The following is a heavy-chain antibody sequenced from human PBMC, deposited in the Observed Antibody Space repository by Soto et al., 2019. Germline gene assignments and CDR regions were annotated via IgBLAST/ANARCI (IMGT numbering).Heavy chain of an antibody. D-gene: IGHD3-16*01. CDR1: GFTFSSYG. J-gene: IGHJ4*02. Sequence: QVQLVESGGGVVQPGRSLRLSCAASGFTFSSYGMHWVRQAPGKGLEWVAVISYDGSNKYYADSVKGRFTISRDNSKETLLLQMKSPWGEDNVVYFPAPWVGAFCYWGPGT. V-gene: IGHV3-30*03. CDR2: ISYDGSNK. CDR3: APWVGAFCY.